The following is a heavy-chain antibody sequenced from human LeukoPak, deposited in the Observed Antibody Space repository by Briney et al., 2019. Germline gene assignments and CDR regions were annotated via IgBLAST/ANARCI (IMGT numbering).Heavy chain of an antibody. CDR1: GYTFTGYY. J-gene: IGHJ3*02. Sequence: ASVKVSCKASGYTFTGYYMHWVRQAPGQGLEWMGWINPNSGGTNYAQKFQGRVTMTRDTSISTAYMELSRLRSDDTAVYYRARVDSHRAARRAFDIWGQGTMVTVSS. CDR3: ARVDSHRAARRAFDI. CDR2: INPNSGGT. V-gene: IGHV1-2*02. D-gene: IGHD6-6*01.